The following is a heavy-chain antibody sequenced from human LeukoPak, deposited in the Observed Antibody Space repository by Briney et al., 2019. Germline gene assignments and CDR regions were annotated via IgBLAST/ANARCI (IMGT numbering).Heavy chain of an antibody. CDR1: GFTFSSCA. Sequence: GGSLRLSCSASGFTFSSCAMHWVRQAPGKGLEYVSAISSNGGSTYYADSVKGRFTISRDNSKNTLYLQMSSLRAEDTAVYYCVKAHLKLARSSGYFDYWGQGTLVTVSS. CDR3: VKAHLKLARSSGYFDY. CDR2: ISSNGGST. J-gene: IGHJ4*02. V-gene: IGHV3-64D*06. D-gene: IGHD3-22*01.